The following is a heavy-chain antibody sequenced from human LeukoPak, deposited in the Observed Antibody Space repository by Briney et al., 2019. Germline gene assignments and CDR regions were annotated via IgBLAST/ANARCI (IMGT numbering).Heavy chain of an antibody. CDR3: ARLGSGNRIWYSQH. V-gene: IGHV4-39*01. CDR2: IYYSGST. D-gene: IGHD1-26*01. CDR1: GGSISSSTYY. J-gene: IGHJ1*01. Sequence: RPSETLSLTCTVSGGSISSSTYYWGWIRQPPGKGLEWIGSIYYSGSTYYNPSLKSRVTISVDTSKNQFSLKLSSVTAADTAVYYCARLGSGNRIWYSQHWGQGTLVTVSS.